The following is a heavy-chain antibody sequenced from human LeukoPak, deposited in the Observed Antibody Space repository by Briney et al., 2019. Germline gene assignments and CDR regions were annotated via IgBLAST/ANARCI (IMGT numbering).Heavy chain of an antibody. CDR1: GGSISSYY. CDR3: ARVLDRSGYYYYFDY. Sequence: SETLSLTCTVSGGSISSYYWSWIRQPPGKGLEWIGYISYSGGTNYNPSLKSRVTISVDTSKSQFSLKLSSVTAADTAVYYCARVLDRSGYYYYFDYWGQGTLVTVSS. CDR2: ISYSGGT. D-gene: IGHD3-22*01. V-gene: IGHV4-59*01. J-gene: IGHJ4*02.